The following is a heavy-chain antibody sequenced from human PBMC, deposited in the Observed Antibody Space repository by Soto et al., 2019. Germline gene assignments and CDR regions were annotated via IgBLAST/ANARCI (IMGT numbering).Heavy chain of an antibody. D-gene: IGHD2-2*01. CDR3: ARGGKSRGGIVVVPAAIMPPDY. CDR2: IWYDGSNK. V-gene: IGHV3-33*01. J-gene: IGHJ4*02. Sequence: QVQLVESGGGVVQPGRSLRLSCVASGFTFSSYGMHWVRQAPGKGLEWVAVIWYDGSNKYYADSVKGRFTISRDNSKNTLYLQMNSLRAEDTAVYYCARGGKSRGGIVVVPAAIMPPDYWGQGTLVTVSS. CDR1: GFTFSSYG.